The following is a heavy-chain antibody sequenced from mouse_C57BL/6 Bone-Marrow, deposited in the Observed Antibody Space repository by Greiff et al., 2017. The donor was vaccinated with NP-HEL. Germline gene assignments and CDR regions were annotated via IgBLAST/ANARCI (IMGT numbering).Heavy chain of an antibody. CDR1: GYTFTSYW. V-gene: IGHV1-53*01. CDR2: INPSNGGT. CDR3: ARTEYFDV. J-gene: IGHJ1*03. Sequence: QVQLQQPGTELVKPGASGYTFTSYWMHWVKQRPGQGLEWIGNINPSNGGTNYNEKFKSKATLTVDKSSSTAYMQLSSLTSEDSAVYYCARTEYFDVWGTGTTVTVSS.